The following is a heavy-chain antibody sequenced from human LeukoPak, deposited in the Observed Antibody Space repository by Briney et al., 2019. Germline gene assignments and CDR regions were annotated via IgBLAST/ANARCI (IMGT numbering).Heavy chain of an antibody. CDR1: GGSISSSSYY. J-gene: IGHJ5*02. CDR3: ARGSRQQLPFDP. V-gene: IGHV4-39*07. Sequence: SETLSLTCTVSGGSISSSSYYWGWIRQPPGKGLEWIGSIYYSGSTYYNPSLKSRVTISVDTSKNQFSLKLTSVTAADTAVYYCARGSRQQLPFDPWGQGTLVTVSS. CDR2: IYYSGST. D-gene: IGHD6-13*01.